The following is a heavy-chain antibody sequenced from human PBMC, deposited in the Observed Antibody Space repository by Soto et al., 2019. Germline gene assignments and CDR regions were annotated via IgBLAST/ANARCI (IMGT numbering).Heavy chain of an antibody. CDR3: AWNADYCHGMAV. V-gene: IGHV3-15*01. D-gene: IGHD1-1*01. CDR1: GITFSAAW. Sequence: EVQLVESGGGLVKPGGSLSLSCALSGITFSAAWMSWVRQAPGKGLEWVGRIKSKGSGGTTDYAEPVQGRFTISREDSKNTMYLEMISLISAETAVYYCAWNADYCHGMAVWGQGTTVTVSS. CDR2: IKSKGSGGTT. J-gene: IGHJ6*02.